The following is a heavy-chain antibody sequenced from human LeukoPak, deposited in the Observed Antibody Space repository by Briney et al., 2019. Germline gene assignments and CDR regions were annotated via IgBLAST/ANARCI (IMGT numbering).Heavy chain of an antibody. V-gene: IGHV3-23*01. Sequence: PGGSLRLSCAASGFTFSSYAMSWVRQAPGKGLEWVSAISGSGGSTYYADSVKGRFTISRDNSKNTLHLQMNSLRAEDTAVYYCAKDLKVRGVRYYYMDVWGKGTTVTVSS. J-gene: IGHJ6*03. CDR1: GFTFSSYA. CDR3: AKDLKVRGVRYYYMDV. CDR2: ISGSGGST. D-gene: IGHD3-10*01.